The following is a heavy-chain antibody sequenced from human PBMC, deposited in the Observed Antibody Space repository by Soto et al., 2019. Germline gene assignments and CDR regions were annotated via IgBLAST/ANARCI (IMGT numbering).Heavy chain of an antibody. CDR2: ISSSGGST. Sequence: GGSLRLSCAASGFTFSSYAMSWVRQAPGKGLEWVSAISSSGGSTYYADSVKGRFTISRDNSKNTLYLQMNSLRAEDTAVYYCAKDFGYYDSSGYYLVTRYQDYWGQGTLVTVSS. J-gene: IGHJ4*02. D-gene: IGHD3-22*01. CDR1: GFTFSSYA. CDR3: AKDFGYYDSSGYYLVTRYQDY. V-gene: IGHV3-23*01.